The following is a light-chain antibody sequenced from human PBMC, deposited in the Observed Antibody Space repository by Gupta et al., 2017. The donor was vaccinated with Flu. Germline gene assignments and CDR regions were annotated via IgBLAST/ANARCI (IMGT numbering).Light chain of an antibody. Sequence: DTQITQSPTTLSASVGDRVTITCRASQSISSWLPWYQQKPEKAPKLLIYKASSLETGVPSRFSGSGSGTEFTLTISSLQPDDFATYYFQQYNSYPYTFGQGTKLEIK. CDR2: KAS. CDR1: QSISSW. V-gene: IGKV1-5*03. CDR3: QQYNSYPYT. J-gene: IGKJ2*01.